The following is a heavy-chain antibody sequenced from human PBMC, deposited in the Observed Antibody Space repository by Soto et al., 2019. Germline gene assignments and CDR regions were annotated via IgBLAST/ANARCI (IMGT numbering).Heavy chain of an antibody. CDR2: IMYDGNTE. D-gene: IGHD2-21*01. CDR1: GFVFGSYA. Sequence: GGSLRLSCAASGFVFGSYAMHWVRQAPGKGLEWVAVIMYDGNTEYYADSVKGRFTLSRDNSKNILSVQMNSLRAEDTAVYYCTRLTCDGGNCYFAHWGRGTLVTVSS. V-gene: IGHV3-30-3*01. CDR3: TRLTCDGGNCYFAH. J-gene: IGHJ5*02.